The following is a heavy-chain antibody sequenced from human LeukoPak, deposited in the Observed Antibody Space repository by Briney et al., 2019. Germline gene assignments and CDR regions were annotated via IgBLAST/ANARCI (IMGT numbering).Heavy chain of an antibody. CDR1: GYTFTNYA. J-gene: IGHJ3*02. CDR3: ARERDYGEEINAFDI. Sequence: GASVKVSCKASGYTFTNYAMNWVRQAPGQGLEWMGGIIPIFGTANYAQKFQGRVTITADKSTSTAYMELSSLRSEDTALYYCARERDYGEEINAFDIWGQGTMVTVSS. V-gene: IGHV1-69*06. CDR2: IIPIFGTA. D-gene: IGHD4-17*01.